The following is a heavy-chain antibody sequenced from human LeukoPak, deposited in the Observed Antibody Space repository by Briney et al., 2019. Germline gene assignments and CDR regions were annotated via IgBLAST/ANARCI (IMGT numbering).Heavy chain of an antibody. J-gene: IGHJ3*02. D-gene: IGHD3-22*01. Sequence: SVKVSCKASGYTFTSYGISWVRQAPGQGLEWMGGIIPIFGTANYAQKFQGRVTITADESTSTAYMELSSLRSEDTAVYYCAREYYDSSGYLNAFDIWGQGTMVTVSS. CDR3: AREYYDSSGYLNAFDI. CDR1: GYTFTSYG. V-gene: IGHV1-69*13. CDR2: IIPIFGTA.